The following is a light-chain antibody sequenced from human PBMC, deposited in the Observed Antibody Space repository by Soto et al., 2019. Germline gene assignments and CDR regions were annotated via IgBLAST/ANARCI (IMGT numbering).Light chain of an antibody. CDR3: SSYTSSSTQV. CDR2: EVS. V-gene: IGLV2-14*01. J-gene: IGLJ1*01. CDR1: SSDVGGYNY. Sequence: QSALTQPASVSGSPGQSITISCTGTSSDVGGYNYVSWYQQHPGKAPKLMIYEVSNRPSGVSTRFSGSKSGNTASLTSSGLQAEDEADYYCSSYTSSSTQVFGTGTKVTVL.